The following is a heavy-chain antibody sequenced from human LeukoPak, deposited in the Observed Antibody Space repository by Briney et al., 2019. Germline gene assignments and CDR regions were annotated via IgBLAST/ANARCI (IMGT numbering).Heavy chain of an antibody. CDR1: GFTFGLYS. CDR3: AATIFGAFDI. V-gene: IGHV3-21*01. CDR2: IDSNSNFM. D-gene: IGHD3-3*01. Sequence: GGSLRLSCAASGFTFGLYSMTWVRQAPGKGLEWVSLIDSNSNFMNYADSVKGRFTISRDNSKNTLYLQMDSLRAEDTAVYYCAATIFGAFDIWGQGTMVTVSS. J-gene: IGHJ3*02.